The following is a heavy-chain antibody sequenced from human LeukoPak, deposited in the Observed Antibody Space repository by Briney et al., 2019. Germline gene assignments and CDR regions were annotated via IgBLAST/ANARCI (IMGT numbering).Heavy chain of an antibody. CDR2: IKQDGTAK. V-gene: IGHV3-7*01. CDR1: GFTFSRYW. Sequence: GGSLRLSCAASGFTFSRYWMSWVRQAPGKGLEWVANIKQDGTAKDYVDSVRDRFTISRDNAKSSVYLQMNSLRVEDTAVYYCGRYPPDYGDPPPYWGQGTLVTVSS. J-gene: IGHJ4*02. CDR3: GRYPPDYGDPPPY. D-gene: IGHD4-17*01.